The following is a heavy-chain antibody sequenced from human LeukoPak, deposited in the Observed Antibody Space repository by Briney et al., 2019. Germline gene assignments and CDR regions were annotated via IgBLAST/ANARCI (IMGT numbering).Heavy chain of an antibody. D-gene: IGHD6-6*01. CDR1: GYTFTDYY. CDR2: INPNSGGT. CDR3: ARGFVDY. Sequence: ASVKVSCKASGYTFTDYYVHWVRQAPGQGLEWMGWINPNSGGTDYAQKFQGRVTMTRDTSINTAYMELSRLTPDDTAVCFCARGFVDYWGQGTLLTVSS. V-gene: IGHV1-2*02. J-gene: IGHJ4*02.